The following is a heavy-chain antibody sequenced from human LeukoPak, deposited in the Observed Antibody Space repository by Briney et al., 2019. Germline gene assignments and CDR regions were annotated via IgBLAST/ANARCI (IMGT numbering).Heavy chain of an antibody. CDR2: IYHSGNT. Sequence: PSETLSLTCAASGGSISSSNWWSWVRQSPGKGLEWIGEIYHSGNTNYNPSLKSRVTISVLTSKNRFSLKLSSVTAADTAVYYCATLTGGDDAFDIWGQGTMVTVSS. J-gene: IGHJ3*02. D-gene: IGHD4-23*01. V-gene: IGHV4-4*02. CDR1: GGSISSSNW. CDR3: ATLTGGDDAFDI.